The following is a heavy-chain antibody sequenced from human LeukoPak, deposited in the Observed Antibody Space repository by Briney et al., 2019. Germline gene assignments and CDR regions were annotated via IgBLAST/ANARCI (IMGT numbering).Heavy chain of an antibody. CDR3: AHRRWTQNGGNWFDP. CDR1: GFSLSTTGVG. CDR2: IYWDDDK. Sequence: SGPTLVKPTQTLTLTCTFSGFSLSTTGVGVGWIRQPPGKALEWLALIYWDDDKRYSPSLKSRLTITKDTSKNQVVLTMTNIDPVDTATYYCAHRRWTQNGGNWFDPWGQGTLVTVSS. J-gene: IGHJ5*02. D-gene: IGHD4-23*01. V-gene: IGHV2-5*02.